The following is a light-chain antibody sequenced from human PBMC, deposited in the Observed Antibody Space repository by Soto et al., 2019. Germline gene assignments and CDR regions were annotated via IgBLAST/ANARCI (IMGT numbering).Light chain of an antibody. J-gene: IGLJ1*01. CDR3: SSYASSTTPYV. CDR1: SSDVGSYNL. CDR2: EGS. Sequence: YVLTQPSTESGYTAQSTTTSCTGTSSDVGSYNLVSRYQQHPGKAPKLMIYEGSKRPSGVSNRFSGSKSGNTASLTISGLQAEDEADYYCSSYASSTTPYVFGTGTKVTVL. V-gene: IGLV2-14*02.